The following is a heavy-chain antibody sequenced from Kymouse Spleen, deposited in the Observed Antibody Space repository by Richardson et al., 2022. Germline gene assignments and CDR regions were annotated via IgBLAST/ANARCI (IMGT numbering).Heavy chain of an antibody. D-gene: IGHD1-20*01,IGHD1-7*01. CDR2: ISYDGSNK. CDR3: ATLITVNY. CDR1: GFTFSSYG. J-gene: IGHJ4*02. Sequence: QVQLVESGGGVVQPGRSLRLSCAASGFTFSSYGMHWVRQAPGKGLEWVAVISYDGSNKYYADSVKGRFTISRDNSKNTLYLQMNSLRAEDTAVYYCATLITVNYWGQGTLVTVSS. V-gene: IGHV3-30*18.